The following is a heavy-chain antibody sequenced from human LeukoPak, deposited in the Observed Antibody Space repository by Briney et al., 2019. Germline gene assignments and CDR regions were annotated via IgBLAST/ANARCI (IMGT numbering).Heavy chain of an antibody. D-gene: IGHD3-22*01. CDR1: GFTLSTYY. Sequence: GSLRLSCAASGFTLSTYYLTWVRQAPGKGLEWVWEINHSGSTNYNPSLKSRVTISVDTSKNQFSLKLSSVTAADTAVYYCARGPKGTYYYDSSGYLTQESAFDYWGQGTLVTVSS. CDR2: INHSGST. J-gene: IGHJ4*02. CDR3: ARGPKGTYYYDSSGYLTQESAFDY. V-gene: IGHV4-34*01.